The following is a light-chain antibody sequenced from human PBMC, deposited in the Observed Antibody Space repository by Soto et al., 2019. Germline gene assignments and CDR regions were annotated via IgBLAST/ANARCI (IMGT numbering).Light chain of an antibody. J-gene: IGLJ3*02. CDR3: FSYTANDNWV. Sequence: QSALTQPHSVSGSPGQSVTISCTGTNSDVGRYNSVSWYQQLPGKAPQLIISAVRQRPSGVPDRFSGSKSGNTASLTISGLQTDDEADYFCFSYTANDNWVFGGGTSSPS. CDR2: AVR. CDR1: NSDVGRYNS. V-gene: IGLV2-11*01.